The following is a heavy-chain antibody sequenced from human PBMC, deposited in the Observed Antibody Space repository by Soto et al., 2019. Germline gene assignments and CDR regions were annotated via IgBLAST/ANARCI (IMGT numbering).Heavy chain of an antibody. CDR2: ISAYNGNT. J-gene: IGHJ4*02. CDR1: GYTFTSYG. CDR3: ARLVANRDIVVVALTATTFAFDY. Sequence: GPSVKVSCKASGYTFTSYGISWVRQAPGQGLEWMGWISAYNGNTNYAQKLQGRVTMTTDTSTSTAYMELRSLRSDDTAVYYCARLVANRDIVVVALTATTFAFDYWGQGTLVTVSS. V-gene: IGHV1-18*01. D-gene: IGHD2-15*01.